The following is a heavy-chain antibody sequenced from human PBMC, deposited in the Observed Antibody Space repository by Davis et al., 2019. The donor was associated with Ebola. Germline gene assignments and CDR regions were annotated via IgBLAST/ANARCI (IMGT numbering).Heavy chain of an antibody. CDR1: GFTFSSYA. CDR3: ARSAAGYFDL. CDR2: ILYDGSNR. J-gene: IGHJ2*01. V-gene: IGHV3-30-3*01. Sequence: GESLKISCAASGFTFSSYAMHWVRQAPGKGLEWVAVILYDGSNRYYTDSVKGRFTISRDNSKNTLYLQMNSLRAEDTAVYYCARSAAGYFDLWGRGTLVTVSS. D-gene: IGHD2-15*01.